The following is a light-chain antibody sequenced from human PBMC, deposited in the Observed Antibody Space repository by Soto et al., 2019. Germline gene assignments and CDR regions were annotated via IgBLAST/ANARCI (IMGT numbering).Light chain of an antibody. J-gene: IGKJ4*01. CDR3: QQFKVYPLT. CDR1: QGIRDF. V-gene: IGKV1-9*01. Sequence: DIQLTQSPSFLSASVGDRVTITCRASQGIRDFLAWYQQKPGKAPKLLIYAASTLQAGVPTRFSGFASGTEFPPTIRNLQPADSANYYRQQFKVYPLTFGGGTKVEIK. CDR2: AAS.